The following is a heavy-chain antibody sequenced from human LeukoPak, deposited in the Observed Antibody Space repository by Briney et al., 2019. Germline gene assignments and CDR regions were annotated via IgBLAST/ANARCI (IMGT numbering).Heavy chain of an antibody. Sequence: SVKVSCKASGGTFSSYAISWVRQAPGQGLEWMGGIIPIFGTANYAQKFQGRVTITADKSTSTAYMELSSLRSEDTAVYYCAREDIVVVPAAGSYYYYYGMDVWGQGTLVTVSS. D-gene: IGHD2-2*01. CDR2: IIPIFGTA. CDR1: GGTFSSYA. J-gene: IGHJ6*02. V-gene: IGHV1-69*06. CDR3: AREDIVVVPAAGSYYYYYGMDV.